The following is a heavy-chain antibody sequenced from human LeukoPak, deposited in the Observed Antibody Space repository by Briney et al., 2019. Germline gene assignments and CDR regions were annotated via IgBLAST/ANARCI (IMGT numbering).Heavy chain of an antibody. CDR2: ISGSGGST. J-gene: IGHJ3*02. V-gene: IGHV3-23*01. CDR1: GFTFSSYA. D-gene: IGHD2-2*01. CDR3: AKGGWGCSSTSCYADAFDI. Sequence: GGSLRLSCAASGFTFSSYAMSWVRQAPGKGLEWVSAISGSGGSTYYADSVKGRFTISRDNSKNTPYLQMNSLRAEDTAVYYCAKGGWGCSSTSCYADAFDIWGQGTMVTASS.